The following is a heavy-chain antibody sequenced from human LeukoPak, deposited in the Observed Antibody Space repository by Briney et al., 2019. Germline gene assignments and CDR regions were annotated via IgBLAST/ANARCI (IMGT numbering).Heavy chain of an antibody. V-gene: IGHV3-7*03. J-gene: IGHJ4*02. D-gene: IGHD2/OR15-2a*01. CDR3: ARVIVTVPGQSGYFDY. Sequence: GGSLRLSCATSGFTFSNYWMCWVRQAPGKGLEWVANIRQDGGDKYYADSVKGRFTISRDNAKNSLYLQMNSLRAEDTAVYSCARVIVTVPGQSGYFDYWAREPWSPSPQ. CDR1: GFTFSNYW. CDR2: IRQDGGDK.